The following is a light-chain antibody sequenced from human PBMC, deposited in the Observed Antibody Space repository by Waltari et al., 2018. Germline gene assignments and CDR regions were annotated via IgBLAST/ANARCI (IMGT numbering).Light chain of an antibody. Sequence: SYVLTQPPSVSVAPGKTARITCGGRNMGSKSVHWYHQKPGQAPVLVIYYDTDRPSGIPERFSGSNSGNTATLTISRVEAGDEADYYCQVWDSNSDHVVFGGGTKLTVL. CDR1: NMGSKS. CDR2: YDT. V-gene: IGLV3-21*04. J-gene: IGLJ3*02. CDR3: QVWDSNSDHVV.